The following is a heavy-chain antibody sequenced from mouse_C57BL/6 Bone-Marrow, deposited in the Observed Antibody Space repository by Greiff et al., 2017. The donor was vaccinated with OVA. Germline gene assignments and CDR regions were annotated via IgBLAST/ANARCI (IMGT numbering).Heavy chain of an antibody. CDR2: IYPGSGST. D-gene: IGHD2-3*01. CDR1: GYTFTSYW. CDR3: AKGVGIYDGYLNWYFDV. Sequence: QVQLQQPGAELVKPGASVKMSCKASGYTFTSYWITWVKQRPGQGLEWIGDIYPGSGSTNYNEKFKSKATLTVDTSSSTAYMQLSSLTSEDSAVYYCAKGVGIYDGYLNWYFDVWGTGTTVTVSS. V-gene: IGHV1-55*01. J-gene: IGHJ1*03.